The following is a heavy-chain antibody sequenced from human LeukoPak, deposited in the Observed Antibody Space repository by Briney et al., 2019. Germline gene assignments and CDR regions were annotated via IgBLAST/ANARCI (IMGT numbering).Heavy chain of an antibody. V-gene: IGHV1-2*02. J-gene: IGHJ4*02. D-gene: IGHD3-22*01. CDR2: INPNSGGT. CDR1: GYTFTGYN. Sequence: ATVKVSCKASGYTFTGYNMHFVRQAPGQGLEWMGWINPNSGGTNYAQKFQGRVTMTSDTSINTAYMELGRLTSDDTALYYCTKEGVDSYWGQGTLVTVSS. CDR3: TKEGVDSY.